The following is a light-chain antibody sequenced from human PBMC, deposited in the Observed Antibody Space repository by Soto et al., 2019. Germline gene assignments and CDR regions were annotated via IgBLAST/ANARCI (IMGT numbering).Light chain of an antibody. CDR1: QTVSRSA. V-gene: IGKV3-20*01. CDR2: GAS. J-gene: IGKJ3*01. Sequence: EIVLTQSPGTLSLSPGERATLSCRASQTVSRSALAWYQQKPGQAPRLLIYGASSRATGIPDRFSGSGSGTDFTLTISRLEPEDFAVYYCQQYGRSPGLFTFGPGTKVDIK. CDR3: QQYGRSPGLFT.